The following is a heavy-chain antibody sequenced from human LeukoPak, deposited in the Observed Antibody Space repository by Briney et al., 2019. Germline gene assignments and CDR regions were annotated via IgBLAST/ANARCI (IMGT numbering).Heavy chain of an antibody. CDR2: IIPIFGTA. V-gene: IGHV1-69*05. J-gene: IGHJ5*02. CDR3: ARDLPSLRHFDWLLDT. CDR1: GGTFSSYA. D-gene: IGHD3-9*01. Sequence: RASVKVSCKASGGTFSSYAISWVRQAPGQGLEWMGGIIPIFGTANYAQKFQGRVTITTDESTSTAYMELSSLRSEDTAVYYCARDLPSLRHFDWLLDTWGQGTLVTVSS.